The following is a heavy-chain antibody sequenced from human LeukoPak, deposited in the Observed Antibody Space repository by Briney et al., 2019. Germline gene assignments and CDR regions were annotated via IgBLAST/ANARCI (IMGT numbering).Heavy chain of an antibody. J-gene: IGHJ4*02. CDR3: ARGETSVVYLDY. CDR1: GDSLTSSHW. CDR2: IYQSGTT. Sequence: SETLSLTCAVSGDSLTSSHWWHWVRQSPGRGLEWIGQIYQSGTTEYNPSLHSRVSLSVDKSKNQFFLTMNSVTAADTAVYYCARGETSVVYLDYWGQGLLVSVSS. V-gene: IGHV4-4*02. D-gene: IGHD2-21*01.